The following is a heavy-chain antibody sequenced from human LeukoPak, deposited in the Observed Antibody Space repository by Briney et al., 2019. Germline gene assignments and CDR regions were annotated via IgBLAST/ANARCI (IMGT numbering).Heavy chain of an antibody. V-gene: IGHV3-11*01. Sequence: GGSPRLSCAASGFTFSDYYMSWIRQAPGKGLEWVSYISSGGSTRDYADSVKGRFTISRDNAKNSLYLQMNSLRAEDTAVYYCARGGYSYGLNYWGQGTLVTVSS. D-gene: IGHD5-18*01. CDR2: ISSGGSTR. CDR1: GFTFSDYY. J-gene: IGHJ4*02. CDR3: ARGGYSYGLNY.